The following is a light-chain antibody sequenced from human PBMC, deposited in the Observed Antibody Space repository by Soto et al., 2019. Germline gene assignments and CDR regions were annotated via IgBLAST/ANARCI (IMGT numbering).Light chain of an antibody. CDR3: QQYGSSPPCP. Sequence: EIVLTQSPGTLSLSPGERATLSCRASQSVSSSYLARYQQKPGQAPRLLIYGASSMATGIPDRFSGSGSGKDFTLTISGLEPEDFAVYYCQQYGSSPPCPFVQETKVQIK. CDR1: QSVSSSY. V-gene: IGKV3-20*01. CDR2: GAS. J-gene: IGKJ1*01.